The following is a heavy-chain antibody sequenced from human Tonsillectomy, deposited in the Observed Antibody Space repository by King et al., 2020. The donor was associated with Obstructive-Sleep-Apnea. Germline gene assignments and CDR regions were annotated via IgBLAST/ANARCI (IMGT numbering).Heavy chain of an antibody. Sequence: QLQESGSGLVKPSQTLSLTCAVSGDSISRGGYTWNWIRQPLGNGLEWIWHLYHGGSSSYNPSLNSLDTLSVYTSKNHFSLQLTSVTAADTAVYYCARALDYDRHQFDYWGQGTLVTVSS. D-gene: IGHD4-17*01. CDR2: LYHGGSS. CDR3: ARALDYDRHQFDY. V-gene: IGHV4-30-2*01. CDR1: GDSISRGGYT. J-gene: IGHJ4*02.